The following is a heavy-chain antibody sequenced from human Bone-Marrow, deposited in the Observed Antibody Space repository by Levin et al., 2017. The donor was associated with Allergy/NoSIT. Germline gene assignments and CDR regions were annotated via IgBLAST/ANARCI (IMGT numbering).Heavy chain of an antibody. Sequence: LRLSCTVSGASISSGTHYWSWIRQPAGKGLEWIGRVYTSGSTKYNPSLKSRVTISVDTSKNQFSLRLSSVTAADTALYFCARDVAGTSAAYYYYMDVWGKGTTVTVSS. CDR3: ARDVAGTSAAYYYYMDV. CDR1: GASISSGTHY. CDR2: VYTSGST. D-gene: IGHD2-2*01. V-gene: IGHV4-61*02. J-gene: IGHJ6*03.